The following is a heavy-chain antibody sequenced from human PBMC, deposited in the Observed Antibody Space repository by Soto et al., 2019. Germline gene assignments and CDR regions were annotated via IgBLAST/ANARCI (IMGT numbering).Heavy chain of an antibody. J-gene: IGHJ5*02. CDR3: ARGVGSGSYYNQYNWFDP. V-gene: IGHV1-18*01. D-gene: IGHD3-10*01. Sequence: GASVKVSCKASGYTFTNYGISWVRQAPRQGLEWMGWISAYNGNTKYAQKLQGRVTMTTDTSTSTAYMELRSLRSDDTAVYYCARGVGSGSYYNQYNWFDPWGQGTLVTVSS. CDR1: GYTFTNYG. CDR2: ISAYNGNT.